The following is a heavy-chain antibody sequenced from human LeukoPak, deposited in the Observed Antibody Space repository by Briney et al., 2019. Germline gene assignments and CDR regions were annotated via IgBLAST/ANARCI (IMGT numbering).Heavy chain of an antibody. V-gene: IGHV4-39*07. CDR1: GGSISSSSYY. Sequence: SETLSLTCTVSGGSISSSSYYWGWIRQPPGKGLEWIGRIYTSGSTNYNPSLKSRVTMSVDTSKNQFSLKLSSVTAADTAVYYCARDLQNYDILTGWNYYYYMDVWGKGTTVTISS. CDR2: IYTSGST. J-gene: IGHJ6*03. D-gene: IGHD3-9*01. CDR3: ARDLQNYDILTGWNYYYYMDV.